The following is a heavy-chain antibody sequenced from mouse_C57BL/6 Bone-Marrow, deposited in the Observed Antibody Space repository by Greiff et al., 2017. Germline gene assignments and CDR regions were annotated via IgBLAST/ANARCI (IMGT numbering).Heavy chain of an antibody. J-gene: IGHJ2*01. CDR1: GYTFTTYP. CDR3: ARSSTFFYYFDY. Sequence: QVQLQQSGAELVKPGASVKISCKASGYTFTTYPIKWMKQNPGKGLEWIGNFHPYTGDTKYNEKFKGKATLTVDKSSNTVYLVLSRLTSDDSAVYDGARSSTFFYYFDYWGQGTTLTVSS. CDR2: FHPYTGDT. V-gene: IGHV1-47*01. D-gene: IGHD5-1*01.